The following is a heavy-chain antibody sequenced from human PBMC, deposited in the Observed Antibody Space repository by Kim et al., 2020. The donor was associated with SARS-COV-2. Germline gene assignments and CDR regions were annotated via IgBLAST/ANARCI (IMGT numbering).Heavy chain of an antibody. Sequence: GGSLRLSCAASGFPFSSYGMHWVRQAPGKGLEWVAVIWYDGSNKYYADSVKGRLTISRDNSKKTLYLQMNSLGAEDTAVYYCARQLWLSGYYYYGMDVWGQGTTVTVCS. D-gene: IGHD5-18*01. CDR1: GFPFSSYG. CDR2: IWYDGSNK. V-gene: IGHV3-33*01. J-gene: IGHJ6*02. CDR3: ARQLWLSGYYYYGMDV.